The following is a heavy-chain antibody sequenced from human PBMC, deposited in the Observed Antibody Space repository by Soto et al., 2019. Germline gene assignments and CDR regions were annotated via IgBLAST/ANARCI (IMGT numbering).Heavy chain of an antibody. CDR3: AKAFEWLLTDMYYLDY. J-gene: IGHJ4*02. CDR2: ISYDGSNK. V-gene: IGHV3-30*18. CDR1: GFTFSSYG. D-gene: IGHD3-9*01. Sequence: GGSLRLSCAASGFTFSSYGMHWVRQAPGKGLEWVAVISYDGSNKYYADSVKGRFTISRDNSKNTLYLQMNSLRAEDTAVYYCAKAFEWLLTDMYYLDYWGQGTLVTVSS.